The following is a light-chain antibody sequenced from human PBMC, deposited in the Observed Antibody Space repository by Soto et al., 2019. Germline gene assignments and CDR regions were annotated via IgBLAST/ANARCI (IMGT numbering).Light chain of an antibody. Sequence: DIQMTQSPSSLSASVVVRFTITCRATENINKYVSWYQHQPGTAPKVLIYHASNLQSGVPSRFSGSGSGTEFTLTISSLQPDDFATYYCQQYNSYSFGQGTKVDIK. CDR2: HAS. CDR3: QQYNSYS. CDR1: ENINKY. V-gene: IGKV1-5*01. J-gene: IGKJ1*01.